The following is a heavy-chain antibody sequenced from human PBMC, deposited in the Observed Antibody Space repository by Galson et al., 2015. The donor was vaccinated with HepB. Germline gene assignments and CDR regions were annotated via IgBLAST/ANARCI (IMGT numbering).Heavy chain of an antibody. CDR1: GFIFSTYW. Sequence: SLRLSCAASGFIFSTYWMNWVRQAPGKGLEWVANIKEDGSEKNYVDSVKGRFTISRDNAKNSLYLQMNSLGAEDTAVYYCARVKRGEWYSFYYYGMDVWGQGTTVTVSS. CDR3: ARVKRGEWYSFYYYGMDV. V-gene: IGHV3-7*05. J-gene: IGHJ6*02. D-gene: IGHD3-10*01. CDR2: IKEDGSEK.